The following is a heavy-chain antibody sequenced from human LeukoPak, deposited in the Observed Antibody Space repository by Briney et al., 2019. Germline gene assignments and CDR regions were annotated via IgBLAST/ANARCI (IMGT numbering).Heavy chain of an antibody. V-gene: IGHV4-34*01. CDR2: INHSGST. CDR1: GGSFSGYY. J-gene: IGHJ4*02. CDR3: ARHHGIQDGDYPNDY. Sequence: SETLSLTCAVYGGSFSGYYWSWIRQPPGKGLEWIGEINHSGSTNYNPSLKSRVTISVDTSKNQFSLKLSSVTAADTAVYYCARHHGIQDGDYPNDYWGQGTLVTVSS. D-gene: IGHD4-17*01.